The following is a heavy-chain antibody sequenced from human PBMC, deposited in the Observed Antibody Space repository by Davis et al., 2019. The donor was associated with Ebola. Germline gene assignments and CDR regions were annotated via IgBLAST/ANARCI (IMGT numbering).Heavy chain of an antibody. CDR3: AKGGAVSSQSSGRGYFDY. CDR1: GFTFSSFA. V-gene: IGHV3-23*01. Sequence: PGGSLRLSCSTSGFTFSSFAMSWVRQAPGKGLESVATMSGTSSVTFYALSVKGRFTISRDNSRNTLYLQMNSLTADDTAVYYCAKGGAVSSQSSGRGYFDYWGQGTLATVSS. J-gene: IGHJ4*02. CDR2: MSGTSSVT. D-gene: IGHD6-13*01.